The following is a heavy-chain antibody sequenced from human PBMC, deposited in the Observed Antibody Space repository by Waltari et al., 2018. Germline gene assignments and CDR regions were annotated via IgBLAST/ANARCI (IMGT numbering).Heavy chain of an antibody. V-gene: IGHV3-23*04. CDR2: ISGSGGST. J-gene: IGHJ6*03. CDR1: GFTFSSYA. D-gene: IGHD2-15*01. CDR3: AKQGALGPSTRGSRHHHYYYYMDV. Sequence: EVQLVESGGGLVQPGGSLRLSCAASGFTFSSYAMSWVRQAPGTGLAWVSAISGSGGSTYYADSVKGRFTISRDNSKNTLYLQMNSLRAEDTAVYYCAKQGALGPSTRGSRHHHYYYYMDVWGKGTTVTVSS.